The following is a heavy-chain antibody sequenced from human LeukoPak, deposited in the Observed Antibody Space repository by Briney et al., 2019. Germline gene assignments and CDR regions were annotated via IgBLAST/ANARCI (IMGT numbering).Heavy chain of an antibody. J-gene: IGHJ4*02. D-gene: IGHD5-18*01. CDR1: GGTFSSYA. V-gene: IGHV1-69*13. CDR2: IIPIFGTA. CDR3: ARESAMGFDY. Sequence: GASVTVSCKASGGTFSSYAIGWVRQAPGQGLEWMGGIIPIFGTANYAQKFQGRVTITADESTSTAYMELSSLRSEDTAVYYCARESAMGFDYWGQGTLVTVSS.